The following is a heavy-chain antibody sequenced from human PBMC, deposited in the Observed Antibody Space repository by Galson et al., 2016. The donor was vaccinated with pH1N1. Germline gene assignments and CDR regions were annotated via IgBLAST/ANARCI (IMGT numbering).Heavy chain of an antibody. CDR2: ISSSGGTT. Sequence: SLRLSCAASGFTFGTYAMTWVRQAPGKGLEWVSTISSSGGTTFYTDSVKGRFTISRDYSKNTLYLHMNSLGAGDTALYYCARGRYDYDGDFGFWGQGTLVTVSS. J-gene: IGHJ4*02. D-gene: IGHD4-23*01. CDR1: GFTFGTYA. V-gene: IGHV3-23*01. CDR3: ARGRYDYDGDFGF.